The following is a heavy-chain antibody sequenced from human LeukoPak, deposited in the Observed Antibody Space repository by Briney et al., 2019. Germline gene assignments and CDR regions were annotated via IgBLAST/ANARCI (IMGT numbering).Heavy chain of an antibody. CDR3: ARDLPSRRSAPLSYFDY. J-gene: IGHJ4*02. D-gene: IGHD2/OR15-2a*01. CDR2: IKQDGSEK. Sequence: GGSLRLSCAASGFTFSSYWMSWVRQAPGKGLEWVANIKQDGSEKYYVDSVKGRFTISRDNAKNSLYLQMNSLRAEDTAVYYCARDLPSRRSAPLSYFDYWGQGTLVTVSS. CDR1: GFTFSSYW. V-gene: IGHV3-7*01.